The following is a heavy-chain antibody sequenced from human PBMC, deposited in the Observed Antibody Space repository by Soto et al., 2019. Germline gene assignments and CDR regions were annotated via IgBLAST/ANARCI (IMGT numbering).Heavy chain of an antibody. Sequence: QVQLVESGGGVGQPGTSLRLSCAASGLTFNTYAMNWIRLAPGKGLEWVAVISNDGSNKYYADSVKGRFTISRDNSKNTVYLQMNSLRGEDTCVYYCASGRGYCSESSCSYLDYFQHWGQGALVIVSS. D-gene: IGHD2-2*01. J-gene: IGHJ1*01. CDR1: GLTFNTYA. V-gene: IGHV3-30*03. CDR2: ISNDGSNK. CDR3: ASGRGYCSESSCSYLDYFQH.